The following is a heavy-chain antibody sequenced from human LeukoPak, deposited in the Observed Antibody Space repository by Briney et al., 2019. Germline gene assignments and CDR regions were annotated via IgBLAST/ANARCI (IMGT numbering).Heavy chain of an antibody. D-gene: IGHD3-22*01. CDR3: ARRADYYDSSGYYYGFDS. V-gene: IGHV4-39*01. CDR2: IYYSGST. Sequence: SETLSLTCTVSDGSISSSSYFWGWIRQPPGKGLEWIGSIYYSGSTYYNPSLKSRVTISVDTSKNQFSLKLSSATAADTAVYYCARRADYYDSSGYYYGFDSWGQGTLVTVSS. CDR1: DGSISSSSYF. J-gene: IGHJ4*02.